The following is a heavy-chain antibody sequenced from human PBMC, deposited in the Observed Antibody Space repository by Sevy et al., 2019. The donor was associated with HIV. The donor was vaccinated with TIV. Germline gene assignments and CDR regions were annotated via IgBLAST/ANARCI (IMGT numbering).Heavy chain of an antibody. Sequence: GGSLRLSCAASGFTFSSYWMHWVRQAPGKGLVWVSRINSDGSSTSYADSVKGRFTISRDNAKNTLYLQMNSLRAEDTAVYYGARVVGNYYDSSGYYYSWFDPWGQGTLVTVSS. D-gene: IGHD3-22*01. CDR2: INSDGSST. V-gene: IGHV3-74*01. J-gene: IGHJ5*02. CDR1: GFTFSSYW. CDR3: ARVVGNYYDSSGYYYSWFDP.